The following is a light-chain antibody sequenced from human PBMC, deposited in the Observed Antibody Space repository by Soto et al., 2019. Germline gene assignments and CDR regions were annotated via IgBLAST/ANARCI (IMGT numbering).Light chain of an antibody. V-gene: IGLV2-14*01. CDR3: NSYTSKSTGV. Sequence: QSALTQPASVSGSPGQSITISCTGTSSDVGGYGYVSWYQQRPGKAPKLIIYEVSNRPSGVSNRFSGSKSGSTASLTISGLQAEDEADYYCNSYTSKSTGVFGTGTKLTVL. CDR1: SSDVGGYGY. J-gene: IGLJ1*01. CDR2: EVS.